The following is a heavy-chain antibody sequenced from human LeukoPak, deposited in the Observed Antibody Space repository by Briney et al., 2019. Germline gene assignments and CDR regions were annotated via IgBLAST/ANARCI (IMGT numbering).Heavy chain of an antibody. CDR2: IYYGGGT. J-gene: IGHJ6*03. V-gene: IGHV4-59*01. CDR1: GGSISTYY. D-gene: IGHD6-13*01. CDR3: ARGLAAAVHYYYYYMDV. Sequence: SETLSLTCTVSGGSISTYYWSWIRQPPGKGLEWIGCIYYGGGTNYNPSLKSRVTISVDTSKNQFSLKLSSVTAADTAVYYCARGLAAAVHYYYYYMDVWGKGTTVTVSS.